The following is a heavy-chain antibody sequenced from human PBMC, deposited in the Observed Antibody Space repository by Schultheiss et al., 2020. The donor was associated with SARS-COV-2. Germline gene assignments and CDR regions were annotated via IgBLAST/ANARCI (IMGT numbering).Heavy chain of an antibody. V-gene: IGHV3-15*01. CDR1: GFTFSNAW. Sequence: GGSLRLSCAASGFTFSNAWMSWVRQAPGKGLEWVGRIKSKTDGGTTDYAAPVKGRFTISRDDSKNTLYLQMNSLKTEDTAVYYCANPWVTPDAFDIWGQGTMVTVSS. J-gene: IGHJ3*02. CDR2: IKSKTDGGTT. CDR3: ANPWVTPDAFDI. D-gene: IGHD4-23*01.